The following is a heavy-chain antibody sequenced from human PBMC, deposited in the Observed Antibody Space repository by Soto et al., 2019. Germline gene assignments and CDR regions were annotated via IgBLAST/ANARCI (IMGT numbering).Heavy chain of an antibody. CDR2: ISYDGSNK. Sequence: QVQLVESGGGGVQPGRSLRLSCAASGFTSSSYAMHWVRQAPGKGLEWVAVISYDGSNKYYADSVKGRFTISRDNSKNTLYLQMNSLRAEDTAVYYCAKDQHYYYYGMDVWGQGTTVTVSS. CDR1: GFTSSSYA. CDR3: AKDQHYYYYGMDV. V-gene: IGHV3-30*18. J-gene: IGHJ6*02.